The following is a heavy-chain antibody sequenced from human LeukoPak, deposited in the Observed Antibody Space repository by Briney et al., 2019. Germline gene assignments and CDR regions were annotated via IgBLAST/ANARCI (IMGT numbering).Heavy chain of an antibody. CDR2: IWHDGSNK. Sequence: PGGSLRLSXAASGFTFSNYGMHWVRQAPGRGLEWVAVIWHDGSNKYYADSVKGRFTISRDNSKNTLYLQMNSLRVEDTAMYYCANGFDYWGQGTLVTVSS. CDR3: ANGFDY. CDR1: GFTFSNYG. J-gene: IGHJ4*02. V-gene: IGHV3-33*06.